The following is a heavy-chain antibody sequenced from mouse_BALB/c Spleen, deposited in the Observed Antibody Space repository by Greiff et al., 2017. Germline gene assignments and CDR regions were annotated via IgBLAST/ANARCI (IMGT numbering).Heavy chain of an antibody. Sequence: EVKLMESGAELVKPGASVKLSCTASGFNLKDTYMHWVKQRPEQGLEWIGRIDPANGNTKYDPKFQGKATITADTSSNTAYLQLSSLTSEDTAVYYCASYGSSPDYWGQGTTLTVSS. CDR3: ASYGSSPDY. CDR2: IDPANGNT. J-gene: IGHJ2*01. V-gene: IGHV14-3*02. D-gene: IGHD1-1*01. CDR1: GFNLKDTY.